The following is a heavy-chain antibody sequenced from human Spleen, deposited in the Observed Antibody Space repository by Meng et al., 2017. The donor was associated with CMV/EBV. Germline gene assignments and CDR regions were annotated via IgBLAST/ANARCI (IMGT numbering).Heavy chain of an antibody. J-gene: IGHJ5*02. D-gene: IGHD2-21*01. CDR2: IYASGET. CDR3: ARDHIVSGQGIS. CDR1: GGSFSSYY. Sequence: VQRQQWGEGLVKASANLSLTCAVYGGSFSSYYWSWFRQPAGKGLEWIGRIYASGETNFNPSLKSRLTMSVDTSQNQLSLNLRSVTAADTAVYYCARDHIVSGQGISWGQGTLVTVSS. V-gene: IGHV4-59*10.